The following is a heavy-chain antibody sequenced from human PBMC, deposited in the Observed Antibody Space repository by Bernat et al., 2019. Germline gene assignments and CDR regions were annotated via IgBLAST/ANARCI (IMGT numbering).Heavy chain of an antibody. D-gene: IGHD5-24*01. Sequence: EVQLVESGVGLVQPGGSLRLSCAVSGFTVSSNYMAWVRQAPGKGLEWVSTIYSGGSTYYADSVKGRFTISRDNSKNTFYLQMNSLRAEDTAVYYCARDPNGYKYFDYWGQGTLVTVSS. CDR2: IYSGGST. CDR3: ARDPNGYKYFDY. J-gene: IGHJ4*02. CDR1: GFTVSSNY. V-gene: IGHV3-66*02.